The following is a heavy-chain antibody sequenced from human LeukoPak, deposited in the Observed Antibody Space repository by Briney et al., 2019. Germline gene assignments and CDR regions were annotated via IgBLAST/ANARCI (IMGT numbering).Heavy chain of an antibody. CDR3: ARDFVPPLRNEVTTWGHFDVFDI. V-gene: IGHV1-2*02. J-gene: IGHJ3*02. Sequence: GASVKVSCKASGYTFTGYYMHWVRQAPGQGLEWMGWINPNSGGTNYAQKFQGRVTMTRDTSISTAYMELSRLRSDDTAVYYCARDFVPPLRNEVTTWGHFDVFDIWGPGTMVTVSS. CDR1: GYTFTGYY. CDR2: INPNSGGT. D-gene: IGHD4-17*01.